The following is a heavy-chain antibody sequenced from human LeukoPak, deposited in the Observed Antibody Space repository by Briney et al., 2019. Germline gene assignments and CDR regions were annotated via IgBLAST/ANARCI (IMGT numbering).Heavy chain of an antibody. V-gene: IGHV1-8*03. CDR1: GYTFTSYD. J-gene: IGHJ4*02. D-gene: IGHD3-9*01. CDR2: MNPNSGNT. CDR3: ARGGYDILTGYLE. Sequence: ASVKVSCKASGYTFTSYDINWVRQATGQGLEWMGWMNPNSGNTGYAQKFQGRVTITADESTSTAHMELSSLRSEDTAVYYCARGGYDILTGYLEWGQGTLVTVSS.